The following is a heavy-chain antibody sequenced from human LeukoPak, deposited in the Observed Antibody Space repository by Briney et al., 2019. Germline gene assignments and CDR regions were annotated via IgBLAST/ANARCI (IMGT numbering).Heavy chain of an antibody. V-gene: IGHV4-30-4*08. CDR3: ARDAYYYDSSGYSPYFDY. Sequence: PSQTLSLTCTVSGGSISSGDYYWSWIRQPPGKGLEWIGYIYYSGSTYYNPSLKSRVTISVDTSKNQFSLKLSSVTAADTAVYYCARDAYYYDSSGYSPYFDYWGQGTLGTVSS. CDR1: GGSISSGDYY. J-gene: IGHJ4*02. CDR2: IYYSGST. D-gene: IGHD3-22*01.